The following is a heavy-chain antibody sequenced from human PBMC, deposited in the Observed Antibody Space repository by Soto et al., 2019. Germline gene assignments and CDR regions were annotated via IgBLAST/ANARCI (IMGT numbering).Heavy chain of an antibody. D-gene: IGHD3-22*01. Sequence: QVQLQQWGAGLLKPSETLSLTCAVYGGSFSGYYWSWIRQPPGKGLEWIGEINHSGSTNYNPSLTSRVTISVDTSKNQFSLKLSSVTAADTAVYYCARGDYYDSSGYSYYFDYWGQGTLVTVSS. V-gene: IGHV4-34*01. J-gene: IGHJ4*02. CDR3: ARGDYYDSSGYSYYFDY. CDR1: GGSFSGYY. CDR2: INHSGST.